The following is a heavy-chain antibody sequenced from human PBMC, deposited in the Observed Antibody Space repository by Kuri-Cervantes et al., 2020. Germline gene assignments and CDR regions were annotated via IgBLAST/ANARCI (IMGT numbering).Heavy chain of an antibody. CDR3: ARGRGYSYGFVADAFDI. V-gene: IGHV4-4*07. D-gene: IGHD5-18*01. Sequence: SETLSLTCTVSGGSISSYYWSWIRQPAGKGLEWIGRIYTSGSTNYNPSLKSRVTMSVDTSKNQFSLKLSSVTAADTAVYYCARGRGYSYGFVADAFDIWGQGTMVTVSS. J-gene: IGHJ3*02. CDR1: GGSISSYY. CDR2: IYTSGST.